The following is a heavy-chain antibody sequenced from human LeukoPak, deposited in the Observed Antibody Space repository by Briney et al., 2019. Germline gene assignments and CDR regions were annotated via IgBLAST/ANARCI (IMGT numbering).Heavy chain of an antibody. D-gene: IGHD2-21*01. Sequence: GESLKISCKGSGYSFTNYWIAWVRQLPGKGLEWMGIIYPGDSDIRYSTSFQGQVTISADNSISTAYLQWSSLKASDTAMYYCARTHTYRSDYWGQGTLVTVSS. CDR3: ARTHTYRSDY. J-gene: IGHJ4*02. CDR2: IYPGDSDI. CDR1: GYSFTNYW. V-gene: IGHV5-51*01.